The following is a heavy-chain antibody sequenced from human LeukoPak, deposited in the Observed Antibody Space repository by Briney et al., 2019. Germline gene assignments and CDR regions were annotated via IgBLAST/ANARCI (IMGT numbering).Heavy chain of an antibody. CDR1: GGSISSGGYY. Sequence: PSQTLSLTCTVSGGSISSGGYYWSWIRQPPGKGLEWIGYIYHSGSTYYNPSLKSRVTISVDRSKNQFSLKLSSVTAADTAVYYCAREYGVGATRAFDYWGQGTLVTVSS. V-gene: IGHV4-30-2*01. D-gene: IGHD1-26*01. J-gene: IGHJ4*02. CDR3: AREYGVGATRAFDY. CDR2: IYHSGST.